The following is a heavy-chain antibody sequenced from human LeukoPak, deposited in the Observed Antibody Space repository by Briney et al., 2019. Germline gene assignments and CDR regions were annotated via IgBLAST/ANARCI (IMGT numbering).Heavy chain of an antibody. CDR2: IYPGDSDT. CDR3: ARRGSGWYVDY. J-gene: IGHJ4*02. V-gene: IGHV5-51*01. CDR1: GYTFTSYW. D-gene: IGHD6-19*01. Sequence: GESLKISCKGSGYTFTSYWIGWVRQMPGKGLEWMAIIYPGDSDTRYSPSFQGQVSISVDKSISTAYLQWSSLQASDTAMYYCARRGSGWYVDYWGQGTLVTVSS.